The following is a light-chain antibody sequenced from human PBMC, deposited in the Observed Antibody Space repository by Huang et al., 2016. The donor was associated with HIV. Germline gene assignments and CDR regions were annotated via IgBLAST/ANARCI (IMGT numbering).Light chain of an antibody. CDR2: GAS. CDR3: QQYNNWPPDT. V-gene: IGKV3-15*01. J-gene: IGKJ5*01. CDR1: QSVSNN. Sequence: EIVMTQSPATLSVSPGERATLSCRASQSVSNNLAWYEQKPGQAPRLLSYGASTRATGIPARFSCGGSGTEFTLTISSMQSEDFAVYYCQQYNNWPPDTFGQGTRLEIK.